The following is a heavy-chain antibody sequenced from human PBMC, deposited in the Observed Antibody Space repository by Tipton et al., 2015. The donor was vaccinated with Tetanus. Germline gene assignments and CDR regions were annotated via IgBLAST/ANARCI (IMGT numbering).Heavy chain of an antibody. D-gene: IGHD3-10*01. CDR1: GGSISSTSYY. Sequence: TLSLTCTVSGGSISSTSYYWAWIRQPPGKGLEWIGTMYNSGATYYNPSLKGRVTISGDTSKNLFSLTSVTASDTAVYYCARSKVLWFGESLSGFDSWGQGTLVTVSA. J-gene: IGHJ4*02. V-gene: IGHV4-39*02. CDR2: MYNSGAT. CDR3: ARSKVLWFGESLSGFDS.